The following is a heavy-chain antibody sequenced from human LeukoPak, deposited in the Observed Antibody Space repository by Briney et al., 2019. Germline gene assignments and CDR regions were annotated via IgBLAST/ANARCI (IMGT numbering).Heavy chain of an antibody. CDR3: AGRITIFGVVSDFDY. J-gene: IGHJ4*02. Sequence: SVKVSCKASNYTFTSYGISWVGQTPGQGLEWMGWISAYTGNTNYAQNLQGRVTMTTDTSTSTAYMELRSLRSDDTAVYYCAGRITIFGVVSDFDYWGQGTLVTVSS. D-gene: IGHD3-3*01. CDR1: NYTFTSYG. V-gene: IGHV1-18*01. CDR2: ISAYTGNT.